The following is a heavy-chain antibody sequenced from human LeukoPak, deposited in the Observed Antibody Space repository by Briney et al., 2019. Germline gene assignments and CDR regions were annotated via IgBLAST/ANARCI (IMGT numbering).Heavy chain of an antibody. Sequence: GGSLRLSCAASGFTFSSYEMNWVRQAPGKGLEWVSYISSSGSTIYYADSVKGRFTISRDNSKNTLYLQMSSLRTADTAVYYCARDVGDEGNYWGQGTLVTVSS. J-gene: IGHJ4*02. V-gene: IGHV3-48*03. CDR1: GFTFSSYE. D-gene: IGHD3-16*01. CDR3: ARDVGDEGNY. CDR2: ISSSGSTI.